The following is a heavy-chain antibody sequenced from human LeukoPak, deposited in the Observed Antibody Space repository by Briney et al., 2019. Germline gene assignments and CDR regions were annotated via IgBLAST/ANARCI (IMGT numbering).Heavy chain of an antibody. CDR2: IYDRGST. CDR1: GGSISSYY. J-gene: IGHJ4*02. V-gene: IGHV4-59*01. CDR3: ARGRTFDN. Sequence: PSETLSLTCTVSGGSISSYYWSWIRQPPGKGLEWIGNIYDRGSTKYNPSLKSRVTISVDTSKNQFSLRLSSVTAADTAVYYCARGRTFDNWGQGTLATVSS.